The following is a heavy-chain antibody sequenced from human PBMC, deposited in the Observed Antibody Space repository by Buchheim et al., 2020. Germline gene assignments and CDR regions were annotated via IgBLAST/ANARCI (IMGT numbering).Heavy chain of an antibody. CDR1: GYTFTSYY. CDR2: INPSGGST. J-gene: IGHJ6*02. CDR3: ARDTPTVVYYYYGMDV. V-gene: IGHV1-46*01. Sequence: QVQLVQSGAEVKKPGASVKVSCKASGYTFTSYYMHWVRQAPGQGLEWMGIINPSGGSTSYAQKFQGRVTMTRDTSTSTVYMELSSLRSEDTAVHYCARDTPTVVYYYYGMDVWGQGTT. D-gene: IGHD4-23*01.